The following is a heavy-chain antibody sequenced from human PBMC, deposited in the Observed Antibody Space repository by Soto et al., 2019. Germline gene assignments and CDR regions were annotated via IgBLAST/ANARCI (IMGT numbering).Heavy chain of an antibody. Sequence: SETLSLTYTVSSGSISSYYWSWIRQPPGKGLEWIGYIYYSGSTNYNPYLNSRVTISVDTSKNQFTRKLSSVTAAYTAVYYCARDGNWGIDYWGQGALVTVSS. V-gene: IGHV4-59*01. CDR2: IYYSGST. CDR3: ARDGNWGIDY. J-gene: IGHJ4*02. D-gene: IGHD7-27*01. CDR1: SGSISSYY.